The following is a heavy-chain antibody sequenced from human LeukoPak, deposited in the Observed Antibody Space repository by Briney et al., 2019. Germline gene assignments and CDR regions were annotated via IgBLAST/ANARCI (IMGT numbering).Heavy chain of an antibody. J-gene: IGHJ4*02. CDR3: ARGYYYSGTYYSSFLDY. CDR2: INQDDSQI. CDR1: GYTFNKYW. Sequence: PGGPLRLSCAASGYTFNKYWPTWVRQAPGKGLEWVANINQDDSQIYYLESVEGRFTISRDNAKNSLHLQMNSLRAEDTAIYYCARGYYYSGTYYSSFLDYWGQGTLVTVSS. V-gene: IGHV3-7*01. D-gene: IGHD3-10*01.